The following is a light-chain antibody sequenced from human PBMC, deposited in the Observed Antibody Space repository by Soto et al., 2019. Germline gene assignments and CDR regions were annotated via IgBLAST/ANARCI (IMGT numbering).Light chain of an antibody. J-gene: IGLJ1*01. CDR2: EVS. Sequence: SVLTQPPSASGSLGQSVTISCTGTSSDIGTYDYVSWYQQHPGRAPKLIIFEVSKRPLGVPDRFSGSKSGNTASLIVSGLQPDDEAEYHCTSYTGDDFTFVFGTGTKLTVL. CDR1: SSDIGTYDY. CDR3: TSYTGDDFTFV. V-gene: IGLV2-8*01.